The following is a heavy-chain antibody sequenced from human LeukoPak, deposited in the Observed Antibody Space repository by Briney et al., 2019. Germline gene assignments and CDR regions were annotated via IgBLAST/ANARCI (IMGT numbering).Heavy chain of an antibody. CDR3: ARGFDSSSGWYPAFDI. V-gene: IGHV4-59*01. CDR2: IYYSGIT. J-gene: IGHJ3*02. Sequence: SETLSLTCTVSGGSIRGYYWSWLRQPPGKGLEYIGYIYYSGITNYNPSLKSRVTISVDTSKNQFSLRLNSVTAADTAMYYCARGFDSSSGWYPAFDIWGHGTMGTVYS. CDR1: GGSIRGYY. D-gene: IGHD6-19*01.